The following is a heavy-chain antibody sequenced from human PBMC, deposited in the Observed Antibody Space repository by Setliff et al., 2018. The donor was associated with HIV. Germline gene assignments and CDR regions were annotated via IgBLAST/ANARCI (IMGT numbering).Heavy chain of an antibody. D-gene: IGHD1-26*01. CDR2: LNAGDGDS. CDR3: AKSRVGFSVPYDAFDI. Sequence: ASVKVSCKASGYSFTTCAIHWVRQAPGQRLEWMGWLNAGDGDSGPSQEFRGRVIFTRDTSASTAFMELTSLRSDDTAVYYCAKSRVGFSVPYDAFDIWGQGTMVTVSS. J-gene: IGHJ3*02. CDR1: GYSFTTCA. V-gene: IGHV1-3*01.